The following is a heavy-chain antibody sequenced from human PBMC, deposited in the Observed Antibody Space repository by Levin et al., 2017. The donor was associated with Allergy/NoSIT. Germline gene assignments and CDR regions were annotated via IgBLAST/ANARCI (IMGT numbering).Heavy chain of an antibody. V-gene: IGHV4-59*01. Sequence: GSLRLSCTVSGGSISTYYWSWIRQPPGKGLECIGYIFYSGSTNYNPSLKSRVTISVDTSKNQFSLKLSSVTAADTAVYYCARWGEAPVDACDLWGQGTLVTVSS. D-gene: IGHD3-16*01. CDR2: IFYSGST. CDR3: ARWGEAPVDACDL. J-gene: IGHJ3*01. CDR1: GGSISTYY.